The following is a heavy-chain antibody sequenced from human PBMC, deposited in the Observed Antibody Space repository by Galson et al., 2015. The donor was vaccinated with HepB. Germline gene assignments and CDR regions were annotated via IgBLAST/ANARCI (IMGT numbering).Heavy chain of an antibody. V-gene: IGHV4-39*01. Sequence: SETLSLTCTVSGGSVNSGGVYWTWIRQPPGKGLEWIANIFYTGNTYYNPSLKSRVTISSDTSKNQSSLNLASVTAADTAVYYCARQFNGLYRGGLDYWGQGILVTVSS. J-gene: IGHJ4*02. CDR2: IFYTGNT. D-gene: IGHD3-16*01. CDR1: GGSVNSGGVY. CDR3: ARQFNGLYRGGLDY.